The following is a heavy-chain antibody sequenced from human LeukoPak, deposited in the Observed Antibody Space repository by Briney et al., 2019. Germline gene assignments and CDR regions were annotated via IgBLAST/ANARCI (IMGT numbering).Heavy chain of an antibody. V-gene: IGHV3-23*01. CDR3: AKRGVVIRGILVIGYHQEAYHYDF. D-gene: IGHD3-10*01. Sequence: GGFLRLSCVVSGISLSNYAMTWVRQAPGKGLEWVSYISERGGSTTYADSVKGRFTISRDTSLNTLYLQMNNLRAEDTAVYFCAKRGVVIRGILVIGYHQEAYHYDFWGQGVLVTVSS. CDR1: GISLSNYA. J-gene: IGHJ4*02. CDR2: ISERGGST.